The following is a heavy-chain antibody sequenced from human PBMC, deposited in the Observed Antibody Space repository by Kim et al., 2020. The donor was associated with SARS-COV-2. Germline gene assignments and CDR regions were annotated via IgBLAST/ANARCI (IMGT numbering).Heavy chain of an antibody. D-gene: IGHD6-19*01. CDR2: IYYSGST. CDR1: GGSISSSSYY. V-gene: IGHV4-39*01. CDR3: ARSDSSGFSSFWGGHQYYYYGMDV. Sequence: SETLSLTCTVSGGSISSSSYYWGWIRQPPGKGLEWIGSIYYSGSTYYNPSLKSRVTISVDTSKNQFSLKLSSVTAADTAVYYCARSDSSGFSSFWGGHQYYYYGMDVWGQGTTVTVSS. J-gene: IGHJ6*02.